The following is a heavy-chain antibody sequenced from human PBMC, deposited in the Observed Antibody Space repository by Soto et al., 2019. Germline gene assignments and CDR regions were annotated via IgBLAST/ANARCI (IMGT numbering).Heavy chain of an antibody. Sequence: LRLSCAASGFTVSSNYMSWVRQAPGKGLEWVSVIYSGGSTYYADSVKGRFTISRDNSKNTLYLQMNSLRAEDTAVYYCASPGGYSYGYFPLGYYGMDVWGQGTTVTVSS. CDR2: IYSGGST. CDR1: GFTVSSNY. D-gene: IGHD5-18*01. CDR3: ASPGGYSYGYFPLGYYGMDV. J-gene: IGHJ6*02. V-gene: IGHV3-53*01.